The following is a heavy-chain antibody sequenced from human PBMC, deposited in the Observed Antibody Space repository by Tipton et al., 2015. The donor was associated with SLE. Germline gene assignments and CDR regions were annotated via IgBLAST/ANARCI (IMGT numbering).Heavy chain of an antibody. J-gene: IGHJ4*02. Sequence: TLSLTCTVSGGSVSNGSYYWSWIRQPPGKGLEWIGEINHSGSTNYNPSLKSRVTISVDTSKNQFSLKLSSVTAADTAVYYCAREGSYGPPDYWGQGTLVTVSS. D-gene: IGHD5-18*01. CDR2: INHSGST. V-gene: IGHV4-61*01. CDR1: GGSVSNGSYY. CDR3: AREGSYGPPDY.